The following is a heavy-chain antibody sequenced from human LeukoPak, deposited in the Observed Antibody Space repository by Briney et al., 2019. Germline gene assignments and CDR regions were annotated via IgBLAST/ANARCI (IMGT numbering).Heavy chain of an antibody. J-gene: IGHJ4*02. D-gene: IGHD3-9*01. CDR1: GGSISSYY. V-gene: IGHV4-59*01. Sequence: SETLSLTCTVSGGSISSYYWSWIRQPPGKGLEWIGYIYYSGSTNYNPSLKSRVTISVDTSKSQFSLKLSSVTAADTAVYYCARKRGNILTGPFDYWGQGTLVTVSS. CDR3: ARKRGNILTGPFDY. CDR2: IYYSGST.